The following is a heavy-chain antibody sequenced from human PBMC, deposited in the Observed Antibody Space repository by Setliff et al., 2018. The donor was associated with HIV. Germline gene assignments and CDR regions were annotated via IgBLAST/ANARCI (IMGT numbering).Heavy chain of an antibody. CDR3: ATLDPSGGNFLAY. CDR1: GDTDFY. D-gene: IGHD2-21*02. CDR2: IHASGKA. J-gene: IGHJ4*02. V-gene: IGHV4-4*09. Sequence: SETLSLTCTVSGDTDFYWSWIRQSPGKGLEWIGYIHASGKANYNPSLKSRVAISLDTSKMQFSLRLTSVTAADTAVYYCATLDPSGGNFLAYWGQGTLVTVSS.